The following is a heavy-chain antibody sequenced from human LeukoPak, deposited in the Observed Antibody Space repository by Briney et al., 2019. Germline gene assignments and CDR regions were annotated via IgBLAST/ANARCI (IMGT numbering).Heavy chain of an antibody. CDR1: GGSISSYY. J-gene: IGHJ4*02. Sequence: PSETLSLTCTVSGGSISSYYWSWIRQPPGKGLEWIGYICYSGSINYNPSLKSRVTISVDTSKNQFSLKLSSVTAADTAVYYCASGGYFDYWGQGTLVTVSS. CDR3: ASGGYFDY. V-gene: IGHV4-59*01. CDR2: ICYSGSI. D-gene: IGHD3-16*01.